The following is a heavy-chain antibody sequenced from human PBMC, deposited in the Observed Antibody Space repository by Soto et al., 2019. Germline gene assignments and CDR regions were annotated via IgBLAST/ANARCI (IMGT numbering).Heavy chain of an antibody. CDR2: IYYSGST. Sequence: QLQLQESGPGLVKPSETLSLTCTVSGGSISSSSYYWGWIRQPPGKGLEWIGSIYYSGSTYYNPSLKSRVTISVDTSKNQCSLKLSSVTAADTAVYYCARVPLTTVTTGLFDYWGQGTLVTVSS. V-gene: IGHV4-39*01. D-gene: IGHD4-17*01. CDR3: ARVPLTTVTTGLFDY. CDR1: GGSISSSSYY. J-gene: IGHJ4*02.